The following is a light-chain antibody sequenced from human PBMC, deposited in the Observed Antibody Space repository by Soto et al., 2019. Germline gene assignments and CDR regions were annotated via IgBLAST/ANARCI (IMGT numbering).Light chain of an antibody. V-gene: IGKV3-11*01. CDR1: QSINKY. J-gene: IGKJ4*01. CDR3: QQRINWRGT. Sequence: EIVLTQSPATLSFSPGERATLSCRASQSINKYLAWYQQKPGQAPRLLIYDASNRATGIPARFSGSGSGTDFTLTITSLEPEDFAVYYCQQRINWRGTFGGGTKVGI. CDR2: DAS.